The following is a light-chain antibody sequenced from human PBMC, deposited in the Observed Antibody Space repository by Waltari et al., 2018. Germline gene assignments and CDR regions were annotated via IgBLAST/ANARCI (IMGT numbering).Light chain of an antibody. V-gene: IGLV2-14*03. Sequence: QSALTQPASVSGSPGQSITIPCTGTSSDVSGYNYVSWYHQHPGKAPKLMIFDVRHRPSGVSNRFSGSKSGNTASLTISGLQAEDEADYYCSSYISSSTLEVFGGGTRLTVL. CDR1: SSDVSGYNY. CDR2: DVR. J-gene: IGLJ3*02. CDR3: SSYISSSTLEV.